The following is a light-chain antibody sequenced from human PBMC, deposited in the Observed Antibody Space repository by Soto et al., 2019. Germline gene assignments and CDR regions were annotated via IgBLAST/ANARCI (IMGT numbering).Light chain of an antibody. V-gene: IGKV3D-15*01. CDR2: GAS. Sequence: EILMTQSPATLSVSPGERATLSCRASQSVSSSLAWYQQKPGQAPRLLIYGASTRATGIPARFSGSGSGTEFTLPISSLQSEDFAVYYCQQYINWPPLTFGGGTKVEIK. CDR1: QSVSSS. CDR3: QQYINWPPLT. J-gene: IGKJ4*01.